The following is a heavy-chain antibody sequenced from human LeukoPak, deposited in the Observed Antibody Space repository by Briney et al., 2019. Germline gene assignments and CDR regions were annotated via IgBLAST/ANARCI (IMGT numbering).Heavy chain of an antibody. V-gene: IGHV3-23*01. CDR2: ISGSGGST. CDR3: AKDGSSGFYPRPFDY. Sequence: GGSLRLPCAASGFTFSSYAMSWVRQAPGKGLEWVSAISGSGGSTYYADSVKGRFTISRDNSKNTLYLQMNSLRAEDTAVYYCAKDGSSGFYPRPFDYWGQGTLVTVSS. D-gene: IGHD3-22*01. CDR1: GFTFSSYA. J-gene: IGHJ4*02.